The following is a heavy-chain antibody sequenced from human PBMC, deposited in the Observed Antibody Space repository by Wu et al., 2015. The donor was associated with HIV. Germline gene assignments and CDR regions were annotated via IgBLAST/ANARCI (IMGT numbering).Heavy chain of an antibody. J-gene: IGHJ3*02. CDR2: IIPIFGTA. V-gene: IGHV1-69*12. CDR1: GGTFSSYA. D-gene: IGHD3-22*01. Sequence: QVQLVQSGAEVKKPGSSVKVSCKASGGTFSSYAISWVRQAPGQGLEWMGGIIPIFGTANYAQKFQGRVTITADESTSTAYMELSSLRSEDTAVYYCASRETRGIVVVWDAFDIWGQGDNGHRLF. CDR3: ASRETRGIVVVWDAFDI.